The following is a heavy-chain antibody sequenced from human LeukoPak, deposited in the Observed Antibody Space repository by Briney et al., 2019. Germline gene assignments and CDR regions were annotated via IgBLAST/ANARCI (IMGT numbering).Heavy chain of an antibody. V-gene: IGHV4-4*02. J-gene: IGHJ4*02. CDR2: IHRSGSP. CDR1: LDSTTSNF. CDR3: AREILGGFNPGAY. D-gene: IGHD1-14*01. Sequence: KPSETLSLTCTVSLDSTTSNFWSWVRQSPGKGLEWIGEIHRSGSPNYNPSLQSRVTISIARSRNQIALELSSVTAADTAVYYCAREILGGFNPGAYWGQGTLVTVSS.